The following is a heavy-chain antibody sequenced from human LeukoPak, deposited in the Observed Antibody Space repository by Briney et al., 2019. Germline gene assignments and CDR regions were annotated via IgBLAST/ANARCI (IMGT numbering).Heavy chain of an antibody. CDR3: AKERYFDPSFDY. CDR2: IRYDGSNK. CDR1: GFTFSSYG. V-gene: IGHV3-30*02. D-gene: IGHD3-9*01. J-gene: IGHJ4*02. Sequence: GGSLTLSCAASGFTFSSYGMHWVRQAPGKGLEWVAFIRYDGSNKYYADSVKGRFTISRDNSKNTLYLQMNSLRAEDTAVYYCAKERYFDPSFDYWGQGTLVTVSS.